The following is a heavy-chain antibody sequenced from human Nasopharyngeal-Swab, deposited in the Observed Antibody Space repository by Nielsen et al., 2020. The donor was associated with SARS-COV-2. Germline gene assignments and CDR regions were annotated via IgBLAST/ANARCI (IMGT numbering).Heavy chain of an antibody. D-gene: IGHD2-15*01. J-gene: IGHJ6*03. Sequence: GESLKISCKGSGYSFTSYWIGWVRQMPGKGLEWMGIIYPGDSDTRYSPSFQGQVTISADKSISTAYLQWSSLKASDTAMYYCARQTSRSEWCSGGSCYPVNYYYYMDVWGKGTTVTVSS. CDR1: GYSFTSYW. CDR3: ARQTSRSEWCSGGSCYPVNYYYYMDV. V-gene: IGHV5-51*01. CDR2: IYPGDSDT.